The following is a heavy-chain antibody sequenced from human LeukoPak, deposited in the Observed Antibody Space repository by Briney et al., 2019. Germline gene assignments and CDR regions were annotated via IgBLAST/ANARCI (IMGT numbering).Heavy chain of an antibody. J-gene: IGHJ6*03. D-gene: IGHD3-22*01. CDR1: GGSISIGSYY. CDR2: IYTSGST. V-gene: IGHV4-61*02. Sequence: PSETLSLTCTVSGGSISIGSYYWSWIRQPAGKGLEWIGRIYTSGSTNYNPSLKSRVTISVDTSKNQFSLKLSSVTAADTAVYYCARAYYDSSGYSFEPGDYYYYYMDVWGKGTTVTVSS. CDR3: ARAYYDSSGYSFEPGDYYYYYMDV.